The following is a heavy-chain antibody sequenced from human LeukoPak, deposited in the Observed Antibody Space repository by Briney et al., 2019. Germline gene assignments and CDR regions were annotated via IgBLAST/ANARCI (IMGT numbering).Heavy chain of an antibody. Sequence: PGGSLRLSCAASGITLSVYWMSWVRQAPGKGLEWVANIKQDGSEKYYVDSVKGRFTISRDNAKNSLFLEMNSLRAEDTAVYYCARVRGAAAGNSFRFDPWGQGTLVTVSS. V-gene: IGHV3-7*01. CDR2: IKQDGSEK. D-gene: IGHD6-13*01. CDR1: GITLSVYW. J-gene: IGHJ5*02. CDR3: ARVRGAAAGNSFRFDP.